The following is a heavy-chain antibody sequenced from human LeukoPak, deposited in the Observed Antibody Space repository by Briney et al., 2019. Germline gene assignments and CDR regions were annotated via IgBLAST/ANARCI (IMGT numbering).Heavy chain of an antibody. Sequence: ASVKVSCKASGYSLSDNYLHWVRQAPGQRLEWMAWINPRNGETKFAPRFQGRVTLTRDTSISTAYMELSRLRSDDTAVYYCARSRILQQLVPNFDYWGQGTLVTVSS. V-gene: IGHV1-2*02. CDR2: INPRNGET. D-gene: IGHD6-13*01. J-gene: IGHJ4*02. CDR3: ARSRILQQLVPNFDY. CDR1: GYSLSDNY.